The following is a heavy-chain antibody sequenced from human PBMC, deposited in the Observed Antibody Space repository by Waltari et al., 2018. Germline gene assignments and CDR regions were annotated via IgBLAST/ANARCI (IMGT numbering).Heavy chain of an antibody. CDR1: GGTFSSYA. D-gene: IGHD5-18*01. CDR3: ARGGMEWIQPYYYYGMDV. V-gene: IGHV1-69*10. CDR2: IIPSLGIA. Sequence: QVQLVQSGAEVKKPGSSVKVSCKASGGTFSSYAISWVRQAPGQGLEWMGGIIPSLGIANYAQKFQGRVTIPADKSTSTAYMELSSLRSEDTAVYYCARGGMEWIQPYYYYGMDVWGQGTTVTVSS. J-gene: IGHJ6*02.